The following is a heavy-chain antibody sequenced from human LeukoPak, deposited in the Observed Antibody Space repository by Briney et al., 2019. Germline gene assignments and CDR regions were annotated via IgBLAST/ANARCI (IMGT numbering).Heavy chain of an antibody. Sequence: GGSLRLSCAASGFTFRSHSLDWVRQAPGKGLEWVSSITGSGSIQYGDSVKSRFTISRDNAKNSLYLQMNSLRAEDAAVYYCVRDVIHSYFDIWGQGILVTVSS. D-gene: IGHD2-21*01. J-gene: IGHJ4*02. CDR3: VRDVIHSYFDI. CDR2: ITGSGSI. CDR1: GFTFRSHS. V-gene: IGHV3-21*01.